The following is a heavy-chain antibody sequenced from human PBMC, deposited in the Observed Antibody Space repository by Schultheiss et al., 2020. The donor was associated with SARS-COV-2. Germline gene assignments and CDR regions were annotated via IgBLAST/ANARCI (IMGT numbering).Heavy chain of an antibody. CDR3: GDCSIYY. V-gene: IGHV3-21*04. J-gene: IGHJ4*02. CDR2: ISGSRSYI. CDR1: GFTFSNYS. Sequence: GESLKISCAASGFTFSNYSMNWVRQAPGKGLEWVSSISGSRSYIYYADSVKGRFTISRDNAKNSLYLQVNSLRAEDMTVYRRGDCSIYYWGQGTLVTVSS. D-gene: IGHD2-21*02.